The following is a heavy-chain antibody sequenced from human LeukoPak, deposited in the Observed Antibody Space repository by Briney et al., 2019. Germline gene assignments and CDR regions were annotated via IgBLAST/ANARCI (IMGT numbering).Heavy chain of an antibody. J-gene: IGHJ5*02. CDR2: IIPIFGTA. CDR1: GGTFSSSA. D-gene: IGHD3-10*01. CDR3: AKDGYYGSGSYYSWFDP. V-gene: IGHV1-69*01. Sequence: GSSVKVSCKASGGTFSSSAISWVRQAPGQGLEWMGGIIPIFGTANYAQKFQGRVTITADESTSTAYMELSSLRSEDTAVYYCAKDGYYGSGSYYSWFDPWGQGTLVTVSS.